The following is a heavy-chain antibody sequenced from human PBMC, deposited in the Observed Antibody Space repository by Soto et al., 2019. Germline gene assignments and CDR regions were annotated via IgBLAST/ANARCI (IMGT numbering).Heavy chain of an antibody. D-gene: IGHD6-13*01. V-gene: IGHV4-39*01. Sequence: QLQLQESGPGLVKPSETLSLTCTVSGGSISSSSYYWGWIRQPPGKGLEWIGSIYYSGSTYYNPSLQSRGPIHVDPSKNQFSLKLSSVTAAATAVYYCARHAIAAADGYGGFDPWGQGTLVTVSS. CDR1: GGSISSSSYY. CDR3: ARHAIAAADGYGGFDP. J-gene: IGHJ5*02. CDR2: IYYSGST.